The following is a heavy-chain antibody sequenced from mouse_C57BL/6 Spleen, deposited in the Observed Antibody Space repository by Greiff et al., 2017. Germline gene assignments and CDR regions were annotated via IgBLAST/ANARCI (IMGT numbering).Heavy chain of an antibody. CDR1: GFNIKDYY. D-gene: IGHD2-1*01. Sequence: EVQLQQSGAELVRPGASVKLSCTASGFNIKDYYMHWVKQRTEQGLEWIGRIDPEDGDTKYAPKFQGKATITADTSSNTAYLQLSSLTSEDTAVYYCAKDYGNYCCALDDWGQGTSATVSS. CDR2: IDPEDGDT. CDR3: AKDYGNYCCALDD. V-gene: IGHV14-2*01. J-gene: IGHJ4*01.